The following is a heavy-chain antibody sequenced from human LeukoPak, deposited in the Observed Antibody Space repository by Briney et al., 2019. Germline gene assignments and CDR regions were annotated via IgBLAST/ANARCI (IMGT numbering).Heavy chain of an antibody. CDR1: GGSISSSGYY. D-gene: IGHD1-26*01. CDR3: ARHEYGGSYYGLSWFDP. J-gene: IGHJ5*02. CDR2: IYYSGST. Sequence: SETLSLTCTVSGGSISSSGYYWGWIRQPPGKGLEWIASIYYSGSTYYNPSLKSRVTISVDTSKNQLSLKLSSLTSADTAVYYCARHEYGGSYYGLSWFDPWGQGTLVTVSS. V-gene: IGHV4-39*01.